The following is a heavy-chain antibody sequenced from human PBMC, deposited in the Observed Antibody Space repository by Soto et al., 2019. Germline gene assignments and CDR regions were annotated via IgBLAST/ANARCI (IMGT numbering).Heavy chain of an antibody. CDR2: ISHDGRNE. CDR1: GFGFSGYA. CDR3: ARVGKGYSLGNVFDP. D-gene: IGHD5-18*01. J-gene: IGHJ5*02. V-gene: IGHV3-30*04. Sequence: QVQLVESGGGVVQPGRSLRLSCEASGFGFSGYAMHWVRQAPGKGLEWVAAISHDGRNEYHADAVKGRFTISRDDSKCTLNLQMTCLRDEDTAVYYGARVGKGYSLGNVFDPWGQGTLVTVSS.